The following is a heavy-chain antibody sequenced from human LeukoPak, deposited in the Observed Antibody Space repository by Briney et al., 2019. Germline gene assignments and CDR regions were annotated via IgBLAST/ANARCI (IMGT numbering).Heavy chain of an antibody. CDR3: LKDRLGTGDY. Sequence: PGGSLRLSCSASGFIFITYAMHWVRQAPGKGLEYVSGITNGDSTFYADSVKGRFTISRDNSKNTLYLQMSSLRAEDTAVYYCLKDRLGTGDYWGQGTLVSVSS. V-gene: IGHV3-64D*06. J-gene: IGHJ4*02. CDR2: ITNGDST. D-gene: IGHD7-27*01. CDR1: GFIFITYA.